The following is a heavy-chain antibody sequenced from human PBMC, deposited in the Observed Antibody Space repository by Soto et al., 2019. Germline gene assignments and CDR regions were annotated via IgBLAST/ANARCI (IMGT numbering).Heavy chain of an antibody. V-gene: IGHV3-21*06. CDR1: GFSFSSHA. J-gene: IGHJ5*02. CDR2: ISSTSSYI. CDR3: VRDGRLQLQGEFFDH. D-gene: IGHD2-21*02. Sequence: DVQLVESGGGLVKPGGSLRLSCAASGFSFSSHAMNWVRQAPGRGLEWVSSISSTSSYIHHAASVKGRVTISRDNAKSSLYLQLDGRRVDDTGVYYCVRDGRLQLQGEFFDHWGQGILVTVSS.